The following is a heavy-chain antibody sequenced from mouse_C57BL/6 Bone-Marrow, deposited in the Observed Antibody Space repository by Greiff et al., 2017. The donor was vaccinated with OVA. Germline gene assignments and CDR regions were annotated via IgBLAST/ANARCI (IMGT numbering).Heavy chain of an antibody. D-gene: IGHD1-1*01. V-gene: IGHV2-6*01. CDR1: GFSLTSYG. CDR3: ASAPNYYGSSYPFAY. CDR2: IWGVGST. Sequence: VQRVESGPGLVAPSQSLSITCTVSGFSLTSYGVDWVRQSPGKGLEWLGVIWGVGSTNYNSALKSRLSISKDNSKSQGFLKMNSLQTDDTAMYYCASAPNYYGSSYPFAYWGQGTLVTVSA. J-gene: IGHJ3*01.